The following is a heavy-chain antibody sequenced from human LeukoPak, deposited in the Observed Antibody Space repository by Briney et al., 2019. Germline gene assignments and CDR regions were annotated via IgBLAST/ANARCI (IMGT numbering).Heavy chain of an antibody. J-gene: IGHJ5*02. Sequence: ASVKVSCKASGYTFTGYYMHWVRQAPGQGLEWMGWINPNSGGTNYAQRFQGRVTMTRDTSISTAYMELSRLRSDDTAVYYCARAKYCSSTSCYSPAYSWFDPWGQGTLVTVSS. CDR2: INPNSGGT. V-gene: IGHV1-2*02. D-gene: IGHD2-2*01. CDR3: ARAKYCSSTSCYSPAYSWFDP. CDR1: GYTFTGYY.